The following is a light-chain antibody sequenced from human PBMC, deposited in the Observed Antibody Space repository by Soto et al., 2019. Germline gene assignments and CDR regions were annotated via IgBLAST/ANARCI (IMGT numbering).Light chain of an antibody. CDR2: WAS. CDR1: QSVLYSSNNKNC. CDR3: QQCYNTPS. Sequence: DIVMTQSPDFLSVSLGERATINCKSSQSVLYSSNNKNCLAWYQQKPGQSPKLLIYWASTRESGVPDRFSGSGSGTDFTFTISSLQAEEVAVYYCQQCYNTPSFGPGTKVDI. V-gene: IGKV4-1*01. J-gene: IGKJ3*01.